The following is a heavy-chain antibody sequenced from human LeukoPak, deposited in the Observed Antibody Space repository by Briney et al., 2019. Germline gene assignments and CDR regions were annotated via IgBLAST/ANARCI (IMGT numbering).Heavy chain of an antibody. CDR3: ARDPNHIAANWLDP. J-gene: IGHJ5*02. CDR2: IIPIFGTA. CDR1: GGTFSSYA. V-gene: IGHV1-69*05. D-gene: IGHD6-13*01. Sequence: GSSVKVSCKASGGTFSSYAISWVRQAPGQGLEWMGRIIPIFGTANYAQKFQGRVTITTDESTSTAYMELSSLRSEDTAVYYCARDPNHIAANWLDPWGQGTLVTVSS.